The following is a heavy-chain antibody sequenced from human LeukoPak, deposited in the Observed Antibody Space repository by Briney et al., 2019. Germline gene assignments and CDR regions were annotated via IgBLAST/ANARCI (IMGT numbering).Heavy chain of an antibody. V-gene: IGHV3-74*01. D-gene: IGHD2-15*01. CDR3: AKAFAYSPFADFDY. CDR1: GFTFSNYW. CDR2: IISDGSST. J-gene: IGHJ4*02. Sequence: GGSLRLSCAASGFTFSNYWVHWVRQAPGKGLVWVSRIISDGSSTSYADSVKGRFTISRDNAKNTLYLQMNSLRAEDTAVYYCAKAFAYSPFADFDYWGQGTLVTVSS.